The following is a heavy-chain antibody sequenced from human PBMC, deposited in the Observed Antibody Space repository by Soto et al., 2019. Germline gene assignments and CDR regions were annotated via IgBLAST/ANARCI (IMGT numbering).Heavy chain of an antibody. J-gene: IGHJ6*02. CDR2: IYYSGST. CDR3: ARARMVRGIIYYYGMDV. D-gene: IGHD3-10*01. V-gene: IGHV4-31*03. CDR1: GGSISSVGYY. Sequence: SETLSLTXTVSGGSISSVGYYWSWIRQHPGKGLEWIGYIYYSGSTNYNPSLKSRVTISVDTSKNQFSLKLNSVTAADTAVYYCARARMVRGIIYYYGMDVWGQGTTVTVSS.